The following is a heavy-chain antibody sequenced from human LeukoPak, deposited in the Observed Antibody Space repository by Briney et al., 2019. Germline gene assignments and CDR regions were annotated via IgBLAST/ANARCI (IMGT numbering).Heavy chain of an antibody. D-gene: IGHD3-22*01. Sequence: ASVKVSCKASGYTFTGYYMHWVRQAPGQGLEWMGWINPNSGGTNYAQKFQGRVTMTRDTSISTAYMELSRLRSDDTAVYYCARDQLTRSYDSSSWEFDYWGQGTLVTVSS. J-gene: IGHJ4*02. V-gene: IGHV1-2*02. CDR2: INPNSGGT. CDR1: GYTFTGYY. CDR3: ARDQLTRSYDSSSWEFDY.